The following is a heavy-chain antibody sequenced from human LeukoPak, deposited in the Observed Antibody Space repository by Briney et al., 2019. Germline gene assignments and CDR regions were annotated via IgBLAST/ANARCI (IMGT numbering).Heavy chain of an antibody. D-gene: IGHD5-18*01. J-gene: IGHJ4*02. Sequence: PSETLSLTCTVSGASISSRSYYWGWIRQPPGKGLEWIGYIYYSGSTNYNPSLKSRVTISVDTSKNQFSLKLSSVTAADTAVYYCARQVLVDTAFDYWGQGTLVTVSS. V-gene: IGHV4-61*05. CDR2: IYYSGST. CDR3: ARQVLVDTAFDY. CDR1: GASISSRSYY.